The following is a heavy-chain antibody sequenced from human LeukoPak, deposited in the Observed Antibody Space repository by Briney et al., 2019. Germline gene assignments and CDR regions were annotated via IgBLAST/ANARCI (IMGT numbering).Heavy chain of an antibody. D-gene: IGHD3-9*01. Sequence: SETLSLTCAVSGGSVRSSDSYWGWIRQPPGKEPEWIGSIYYSGSTYYNSSLKSRVTISMDYSKNQFSLKLTSVTAADTAIYYCGKTDIYFNPIDYWGPGSLVTVSS. J-gene: IGHJ4*02. CDR2: IYYSGST. CDR3: GKTDIYFNPIDY. V-gene: IGHV4-39*07. CDR1: GGSVRSSDSY.